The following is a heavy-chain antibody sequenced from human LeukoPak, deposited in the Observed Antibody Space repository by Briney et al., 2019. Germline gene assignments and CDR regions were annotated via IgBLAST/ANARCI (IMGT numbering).Heavy chain of an antibody. V-gene: IGHV1-18*01. CDR2: ISAYNGNT. CDR3: ARDLYGGNGPTFDY. D-gene: IGHD4-23*01. CDR1: GGTFSSYA. Sequence: ASVKVSCKASGGTFSSYAISWVRQAPGQGLEWMGWISAYNGNTNYAQKLQGRVTMTTDTSTSTAYMELRSLRSDDTAVYYCARDLYGGNGPTFDYWGQGTLVTVSS. J-gene: IGHJ4*02.